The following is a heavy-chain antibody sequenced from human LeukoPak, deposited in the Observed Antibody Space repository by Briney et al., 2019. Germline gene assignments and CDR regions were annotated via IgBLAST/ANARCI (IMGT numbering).Heavy chain of an antibody. V-gene: IGHV1-69*01. Sequence: SVKVSCKASGGTFSSDAISWVRQAPGQGLEWMGGIIPIFGTANYAQKFQGRVTITADESTSTAYMELSSLRSEDTAVYYCASGGYSGYDWDLYYFDYWGQGTLVTVSS. CDR3: ASGGYSGYDWDLYYFDY. J-gene: IGHJ4*02. D-gene: IGHD5-12*01. CDR2: IIPIFGTA. CDR1: GGTFSSDA.